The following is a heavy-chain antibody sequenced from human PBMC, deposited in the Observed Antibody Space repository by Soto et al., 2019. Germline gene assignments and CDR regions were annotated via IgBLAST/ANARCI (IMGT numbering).Heavy chain of an antibody. J-gene: IGHJ6*02. CDR2: INCGNGNT. CDR1: GYTFGAYY. V-gene: IGHV1-3*01. D-gene: IGHD3-9*01. CDR3: ARDGSYYDLSTGYYFGMDV. Sequence: GASVKVSCKASGYTFGAYYLHWVRQVPGQRLEWMGWINCGNGNTKYSQQFQGRVTITRGTSANTAYMELSRLRFEDTAVYYCARDGSYYDLSTGYYFGMDVWGQGTTVTVSS.